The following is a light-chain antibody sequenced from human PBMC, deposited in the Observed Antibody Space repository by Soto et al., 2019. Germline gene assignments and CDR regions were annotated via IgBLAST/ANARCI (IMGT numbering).Light chain of an antibody. Sequence: DIQMTQSPSTLSGSVGDRVTITYRASQTISSWLAWYQQKPGKAPKLLIYKASTLKSGVPSRFSGSGSGTEFTITISRLQPDEFATYYCQHYNSYSEAFGQGTKVELK. CDR1: QTISSW. CDR3: QHYNSYSEA. CDR2: KAS. V-gene: IGKV1-5*03. J-gene: IGKJ1*01.